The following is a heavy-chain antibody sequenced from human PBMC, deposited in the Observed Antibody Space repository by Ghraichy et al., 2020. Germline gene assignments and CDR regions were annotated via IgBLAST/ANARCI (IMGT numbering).Heavy chain of an antibody. V-gene: IGHV2-5*01. CDR2: IFWNDDK. J-gene: IGHJ5*02. CDR3: AHNRRGYFDP. D-gene: IGHD3-22*01. CDR1: GFSLSTVSVG. Sequence: SGPTLVKPTQTLTLTCSFSGFSLSTVSVGVGWIRQPPGKALEWLALIFWNDDKRYSPSLKSRLTLTKDTSKNQVVLTMTNVDPLDTATYYCAHNRRGYFDPWGQGVLVTVSS.